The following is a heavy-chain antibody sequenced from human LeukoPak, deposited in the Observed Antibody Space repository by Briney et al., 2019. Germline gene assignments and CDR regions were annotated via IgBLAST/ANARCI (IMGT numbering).Heavy chain of an antibody. D-gene: IGHD3-10*01. Sequence: SETLSLTCAVYGGSFSGYYWSWIRQPPGKGLEWFGEINHSGSTNYNPSLKSRVTISVDTSKNQFSLKLSSVTAADTAVYYCARHGGPLLLWPGYNWFDPWGQGTLITVSS. J-gene: IGHJ5*02. CDR1: GGSFSGYY. CDR3: ARHGGPLLLWPGYNWFDP. V-gene: IGHV4-34*01. CDR2: INHSGST.